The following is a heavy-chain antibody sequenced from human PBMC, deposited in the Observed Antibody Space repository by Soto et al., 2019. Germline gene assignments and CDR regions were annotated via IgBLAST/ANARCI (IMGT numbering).Heavy chain of an antibody. V-gene: IGHV3-48*03. CDR1: GFTFNNYA. CDR2: ISVSGGTK. J-gene: IGHJ4*02. CDR3: ARDYNYGDYY. Sequence: GGSLRLSCSASGFTFNNYAMTWVRQAPGKGLEWVSYISVSGGTKYYADSVQGRFTISRDNAKNSLYLQMNSLRAEDTAVYYCARDYNYGDYYWGQGPLVTVSS. D-gene: IGHD4-17*01.